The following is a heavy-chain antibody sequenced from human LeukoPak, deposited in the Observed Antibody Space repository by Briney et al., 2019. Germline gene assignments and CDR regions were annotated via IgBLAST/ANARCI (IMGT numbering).Heavy chain of an antibody. D-gene: IGHD3-16*02. CDR1: GGSISSYY. CDR3: ARGGSYRSFDY. Sequence: SEALSLTCTVSGGSISSYYWSWIRQPPGKGLEWIGYIYYSGSTNYNPSLKSRVTISVDTSKNQFSLKLSSVTAADTAVYYCARGGSYRSFDYWGQGTLVTVSS. V-gene: IGHV4-59*01. J-gene: IGHJ4*02. CDR2: IYYSGST.